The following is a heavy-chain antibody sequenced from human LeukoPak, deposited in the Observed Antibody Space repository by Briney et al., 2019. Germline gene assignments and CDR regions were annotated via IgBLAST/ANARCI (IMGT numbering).Heavy chain of an antibody. CDR1: GYTFTSYG. J-gene: IGHJ5*02. Sequence: ASVKVSCKASGYTFTSYGISWVRQAPGQGLEWMRWISAYNGNTNYAQKLQGRVTMTTDTSTSTAYMELRSLRSDDTAVYYCAVTTFENWFDPWGQGTLVTVSS. D-gene: IGHD3-10*02. V-gene: IGHV1-18*01. CDR2: ISAYNGNT. CDR3: AVTTFENWFDP.